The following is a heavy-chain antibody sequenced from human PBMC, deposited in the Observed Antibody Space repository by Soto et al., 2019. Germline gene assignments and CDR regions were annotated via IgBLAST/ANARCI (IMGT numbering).Heavy chain of an antibody. CDR3: ARENGTAAGFFDY. D-gene: IGHD6-13*01. J-gene: IGHJ4*02. CDR2: IINSGTDI. Sequence: SLRLSCTAPGFIFSTYEMNWVRQAPGKGLEWVSYIINSGTDIYYADSVKGRFTISRDNAKNSLYLQMNSLRAEDTAVYYCARENGTAAGFFDYWGQGTLVTVSS. V-gene: IGHV3-48*03. CDR1: GFIFSTYE.